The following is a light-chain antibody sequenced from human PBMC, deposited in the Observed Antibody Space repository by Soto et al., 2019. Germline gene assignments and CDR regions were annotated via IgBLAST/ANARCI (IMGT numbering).Light chain of an antibody. V-gene: IGKV1-39*01. Sequence: DIQMTQSPSSLSASVGDRVTITCRASQAIDNYLNWYQHKPGKAPELLILAASIVQSGVPSRFSGGGFRTDFSLTISSLHPEDFATYYCQQSYRTPLTFGGGTKVEI. CDR2: AAS. J-gene: IGKJ4*01. CDR1: QAIDNY. CDR3: QQSYRTPLT.